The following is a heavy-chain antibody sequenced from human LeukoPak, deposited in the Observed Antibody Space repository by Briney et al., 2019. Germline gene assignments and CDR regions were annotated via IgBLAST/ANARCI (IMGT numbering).Heavy chain of an antibody. CDR1: GYTFTSYG. V-gene: IGHV1-18*01. CDR2: ISAYNGNT. Sequence: ASVKVSCKASGYTFTSYGISWVRQAPGQRLEWMGWISAYNGNTNYAQKLQGRVTMTTDTSTSTAYMELRSLRSDDTAVYYCARDGSSSWYTSLYYYGMDVWGQGTTVTVSS. CDR3: ARDGSSSWYTSLYYYGMDV. D-gene: IGHD6-13*01. J-gene: IGHJ6*02.